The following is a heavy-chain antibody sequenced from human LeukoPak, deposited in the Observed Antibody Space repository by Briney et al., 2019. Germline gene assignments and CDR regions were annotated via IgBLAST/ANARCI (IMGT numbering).Heavy chain of an antibody. V-gene: IGHV1-2*02. Sequence: ASVKVSCKASGYTFTGYYMHWVRQAPGQGLEWMGWINPNSGGTNYAQKFQGRVTMTRDTSISTAYLELSRLRSDDTAMYYCASYDSSGYEGDDAFDIWGQGTMVTVSS. CDR3: ASYDSSGYEGDDAFDI. D-gene: IGHD3-22*01. J-gene: IGHJ3*02. CDR2: INPNSGGT. CDR1: GYTFTGYY.